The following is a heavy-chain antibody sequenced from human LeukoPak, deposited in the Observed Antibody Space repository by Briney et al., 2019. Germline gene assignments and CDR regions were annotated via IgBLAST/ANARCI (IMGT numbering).Heavy chain of an antibody. J-gene: IGHJ5*02. Sequence: GASVKVSSKASGYTFTSYDINWVRQATGQGLEWMGWMNPNSGNTGYAQKFQGRVTMTRNTSISTAYMELSSLRSEDTAVYHCARGRPIAARPKVWFDPWGQGTLVTVSS. V-gene: IGHV1-8*01. CDR2: MNPNSGNT. CDR3: ARGRPIAARPKVWFDP. CDR1: GYTFTSYD. D-gene: IGHD6-6*01.